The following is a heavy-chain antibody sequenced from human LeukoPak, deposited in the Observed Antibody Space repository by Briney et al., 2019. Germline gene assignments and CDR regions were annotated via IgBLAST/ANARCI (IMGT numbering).Heavy chain of an antibody. CDR2: ISTYNGNT. CDR3: VRVDSSSWHFYFDY. D-gene: IGHD6-13*01. Sequence: GASVKVSCKASGYTFTSYGISWVRQAPGQGLEWMGWISTYNGNTNYAQKLQGRVTMTTDTSTSTAYMELGSLRSDDTAVYYCVRVDSSSWHFYFDYWGQGTLVTVSS. V-gene: IGHV1-18*01. J-gene: IGHJ4*02. CDR1: GYTFTSYG.